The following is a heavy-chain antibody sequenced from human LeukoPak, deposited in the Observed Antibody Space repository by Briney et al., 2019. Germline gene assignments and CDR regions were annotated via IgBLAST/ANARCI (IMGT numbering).Heavy chain of an antibody. Sequence: GASVRVSCQASGGTFSSYAISWVRQAPGQGLEWMGGIIPIFGTANYAQKFQGRVTITADESTSTAYMELSSLRSEDAAVYYCASFGGSYWSAFDIWGQGTMVTVSS. CDR3: ASFGGSYWSAFDI. D-gene: IGHD1-26*01. J-gene: IGHJ3*02. CDR2: IIPIFGTA. CDR1: GGTFSSYA. V-gene: IGHV1-69*13.